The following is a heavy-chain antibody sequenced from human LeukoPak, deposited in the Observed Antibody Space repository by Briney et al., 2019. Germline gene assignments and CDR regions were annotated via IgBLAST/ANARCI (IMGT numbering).Heavy chain of an antibody. CDR1: SGSISSYD. V-gene: IGHV4-4*07. D-gene: IGHD1-26*01. Sequence: SETLSLTCTVSSGSISSYDWSWIRQPAGKGLEWIGRIYTSGSPNYNPSLKSRVTISVDTSKNQFSLKLSSVTAADTAVYYCASMGYLVDYWGQGTLVTVSS. CDR2: IYTSGSP. CDR3: ASMGYLVDY. J-gene: IGHJ4*02.